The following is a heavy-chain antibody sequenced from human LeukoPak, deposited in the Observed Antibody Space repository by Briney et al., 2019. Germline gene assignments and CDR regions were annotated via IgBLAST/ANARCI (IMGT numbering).Heavy chain of an antibody. CDR1: GGSVSSGSYY. Sequence: SETLSLTCTVSGGSVSSGSYYWSWIRQPPGKGLVWIGYISYSGGTNYNPSLKSRVTISVDTSKNQFSLKLRSVTAADTAVDYCGRGFAWLLSLYFDYWGQETRSPSPQ. J-gene: IGHJ4*02. CDR3: GRGFAWLLSLYFDY. V-gene: IGHV4-61*01. D-gene: IGHD3-9*01. CDR2: ISYSGGT.